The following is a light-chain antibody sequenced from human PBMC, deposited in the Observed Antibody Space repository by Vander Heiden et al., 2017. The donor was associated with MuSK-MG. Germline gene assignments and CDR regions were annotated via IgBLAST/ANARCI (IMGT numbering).Light chain of an antibody. CDR2: EVS. V-gene: IGLV2-14*03. Sequence: QSALTQPAAVSGSPGQSITISCTGTSSDIGGHRYVSWYQQHPGNAPKLIIYEVSKRYSGVAARFSGSKSGNSASLTISRLQPEDEGDYYCSSYTTRNTLLFGGGTKVTVL. CDR1: SSDIGGHRY. CDR3: SSYTTRNTLL. J-gene: IGLJ2*01.